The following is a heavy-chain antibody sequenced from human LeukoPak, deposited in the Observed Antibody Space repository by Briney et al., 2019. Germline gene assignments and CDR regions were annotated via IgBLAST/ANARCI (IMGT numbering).Heavy chain of an antibody. CDR2: LSTSGGTI. V-gene: IGHV3-48*03. CDR1: GFLFSSYE. Sequence: PGGSLRLSCAASGFLFSSYEMNWVRQAPGKGLEWVSYLSTSGGTIYYADSVKGRFTISRDNAKNSLYLQMNSLRAEDTAVYYCARDSYYGGTQDYWGQGTLVTVSS. CDR3: ARDSYYGGTQDY. D-gene: IGHD4-23*01. J-gene: IGHJ4*02.